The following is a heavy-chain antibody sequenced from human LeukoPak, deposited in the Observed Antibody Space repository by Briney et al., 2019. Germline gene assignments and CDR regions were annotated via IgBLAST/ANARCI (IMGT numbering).Heavy chain of an antibody. CDR1: GYTFSGRY. D-gene: IGHD3-22*01. Sequence: ASVKVSCKASGYTFSGRYIHWVRQAPGQGLEWMGWINPNSGATDYAQKFQGRGAMTRDTSISTAYMELSRLGSDDTAIYYCARVGSGYYDTSGYAYWGQGTLVTVSS. V-gene: IGHV1-2*02. CDR3: ARVGSGYYDTSGYAY. CDR2: INPNSGAT. J-gene: IGHJ4*02.